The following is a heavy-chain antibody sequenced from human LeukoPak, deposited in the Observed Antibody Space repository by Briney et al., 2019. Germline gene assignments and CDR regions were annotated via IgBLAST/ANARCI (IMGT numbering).Heavy chain of an antibody. CDR1: GFTFSSYA. CDR3: AKGNWKATLLPFFDY. D-gene: IGHD1-20*01. V-gene: IGHV3-23*01. J-gene: IGHJ4*02. Sequence: GGSLRLSCAASGFTFSSYAMSWVRQAPGKGLEWVSAIIGSGGSTYYADSVKGRFTISRDNSKNTLYLQMNSLRAEDTAVYYCAKGNWKATLLPFFDYWGQGTLVTVSS. CDR2: IIGSGGST.